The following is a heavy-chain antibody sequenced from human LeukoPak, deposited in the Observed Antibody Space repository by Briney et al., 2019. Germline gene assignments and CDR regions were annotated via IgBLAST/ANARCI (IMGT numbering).Heavy chain of an antibody. CDR3: ARDAEYYYGSGSFSSGIDV. CDR1: GGSISSAGYY. CDR2: MYYSGST. J-gene: IGHJ6*02. Sequence: SETLSLTRTVSGGSISSAGYYWSWIRQHPGQGLEWIGYMYYSGSTYYNPSLKNRVTISVDTSKNQSSLKLNSVTAADTAVYYCARDAEYYYGSGSFSSGIDVWGQGTTVIVSS. D-gene: IGHD3-10*01. V-gene: IGHV4-31*03.